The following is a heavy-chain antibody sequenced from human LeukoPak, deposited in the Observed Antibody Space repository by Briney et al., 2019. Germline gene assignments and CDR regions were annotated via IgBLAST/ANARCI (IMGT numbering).Heavy chain of an antibody. CDR3: AGERQQIRYFDY. CDR1: GFTLGSHW. Sequence: QPGGSLRLSCAASGFTLGSHWMTWVRQAPGEGLEFVANIGQDGSEINYADSVRGRFTISRDNAKNSLYLQMNSLTAEDTALYYCAGERQQIRYFDYWGQGTLVTVSS. J-gene: IGHJ4*02. CDR2: IGQDGSEI. V-gene: IGHV3-7*03. D-gene: IGHD6-13*01.